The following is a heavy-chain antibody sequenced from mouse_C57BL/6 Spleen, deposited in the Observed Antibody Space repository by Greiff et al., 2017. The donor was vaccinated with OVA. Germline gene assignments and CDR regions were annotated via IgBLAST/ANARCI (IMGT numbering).Heavy chain of an antibody. CDR3: TRDQRDSGPLDY. D-gene: IGHD3-3*01. J-gene: IGHJ2*01. CDR1: GFTFSSYA. V-gene: IGHV5-9-1*02. CDR2: ISSGGDYI. Sequence: EVQGVESGEGLVKPGGSLKLSCAASGFTFSSYAMSWVRQTPEKRLEWVAYISSGGDYIYYADTVKGRFTISRDNARNTLDLQMSSRKSEDTAMYYCTRDQRDSGPLDYWGQGTTLTVSS.